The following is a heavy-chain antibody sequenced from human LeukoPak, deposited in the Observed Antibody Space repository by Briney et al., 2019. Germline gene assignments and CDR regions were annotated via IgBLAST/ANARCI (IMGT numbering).Heavy chain of an antibody. CDR1: GYTFTSYG. D-gene: IGHD3-22*01. Sequence: ASVKVSCKASGYTFTSYGINWVRQAPGQGLEWMGWISAYNGNTNYAQKLQGRVTMTTDTSTSTAYMELRSLRSDDTAVYYCARGYHDSSGNPHWYFDLWGRGTLVTVSS. V-gene: IGHV1-18*01. CDR3: ARGYHDSSGNPHWYFDL. CDR2: ISAYNGNT. J-gene: IGHJ2*01.